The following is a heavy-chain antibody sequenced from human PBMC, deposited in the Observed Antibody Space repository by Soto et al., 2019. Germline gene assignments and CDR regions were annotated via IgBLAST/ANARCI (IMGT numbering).Heavy chain of an antibody. CDR1: GDSISSGDYY. CDR3: ATMGTPATGLYFFDY. V-gene: IGHV4-30-4*01. D-gene: IGHD2-15*01. J-gene: IGHJ4*02. CDR2: ISYSGST. Sequence: PSETLSLTCTVSGDSISSGDYYWSWIRQPPGKGLEWIGFISYSGSTYYSTSLKSRVTISVDTSKSQFSLNLSFVTAADTSVYYCATMGTPATGLYFFDYWGQGSLVTVSS.